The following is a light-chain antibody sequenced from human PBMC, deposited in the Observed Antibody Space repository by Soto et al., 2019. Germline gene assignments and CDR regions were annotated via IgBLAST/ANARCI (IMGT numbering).Light chain of an antibody. CDR3: QQYTSPPWT. Sequence: EIVLTQSPGTLSLSPGERATLSCRASQSVPGNYLAWLQQKPGQAHRVLIYGVSMRATGIPDRFSGSGSGTDFTRTISRLEPEDFAVYFCQQYTSPPWTLGQGTKVETK. CDR2: GVS. CDR1: QSVPGNY. V-gene: IGKV3-20*01. J-gene: IGKJ1*01.